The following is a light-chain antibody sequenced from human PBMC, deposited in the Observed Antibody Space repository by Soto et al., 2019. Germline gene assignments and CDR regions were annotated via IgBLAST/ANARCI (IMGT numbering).Light chain of an antibody. CDR1: SSDVGGYNY. V-gene: IGLV2-8*01. CDR3: SSYAGSNICV. CDR2: EVS. J-gene: IGLJ1*01. Sequence: SALTQPPSASGSPGQSVTISCTGTSSDVGGYNYVSWYQQHPGKAPKLMIYEVSKRPSGVPDRFSGSKSGNTASLTVSGLQAEDEADYYCSSYAGSNICVFGTGTKLTVL.